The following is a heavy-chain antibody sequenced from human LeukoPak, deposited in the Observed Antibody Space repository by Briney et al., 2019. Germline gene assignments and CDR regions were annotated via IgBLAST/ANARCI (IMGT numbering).Heavy chain of an antibody. Sequence: PGGSLRLSCAASGFTFGTHTMAWVRQAPGKGLEWVSYISGSTSVIYYADSVKGRFTISRDNAKNSLYLQMNSLRTEDTAIYYCARGLYYIDVWGNGTAVTVS. V-gene: IGHV3-48*01. CDR1: GFTFGTHT. J-gene: IGHJ6*03. CDR2: ISGSTSVI. CDR3: ARGLYYIDV.